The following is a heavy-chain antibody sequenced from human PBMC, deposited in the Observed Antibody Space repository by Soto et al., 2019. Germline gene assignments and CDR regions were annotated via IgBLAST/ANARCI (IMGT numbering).Heavy chain of an antibody. Sequence: GGSLRLSCLASGFTFSDFAMTGVGQVLGGGRRGVASLDGAGGSTYYAESVRGRFSISRDNSQNTLFLQMKRLTVDDTAIYYCAAPRDEYGSGVSWFTYGMDIWGQGTTVTVSS. J-gene: IGHJ6*02. V-gene: IGHV3-23*01. CDR1: GFTFSDFA. CDR2: LDGAGGST. CDR3: AAPRDEYGSGVSWFTYGMDI. D-gene: IGHD3-10*01.